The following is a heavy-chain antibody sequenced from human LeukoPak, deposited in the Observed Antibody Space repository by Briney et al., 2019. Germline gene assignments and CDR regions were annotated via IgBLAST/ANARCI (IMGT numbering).Heavy chain of an antibody. CDR2: IYHSGST. Sequence: SETLSLTCTVSGVSIRSYYWSWVRQPAGKGLEWIGRIYHSGSTNDNPSLKSRVTMSVDTSKNQFSLRLSSVTAADTAVYYCARERYSGNFPEVDPWGQGTLVTVSS. CDR1: GVSIRSYY. CDR3: ARERYSGNFPEVDP. V-gene: IGHV4-4*07. D-gene: IGHD1-26*01. J-gene: IGHJ5*02.